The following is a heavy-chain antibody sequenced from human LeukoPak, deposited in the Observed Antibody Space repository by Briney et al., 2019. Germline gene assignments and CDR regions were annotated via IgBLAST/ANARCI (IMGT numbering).Heavy chain of an antibody. CDR1: GFIFSSYW. V-gene: IGHV3-7*05. Sequence: GGSLRLFCAASGFIFSSYWMSSVCQAPGKGLEWVANIKQDGSERNHVDFVKGRFTISRDNAKNLLYLQMNSLRAEDTDVYYCVRDWDGWGQGTLVTVSS. CDR3: VRDWDG. J-gene: IGHJ4*02. CDR2: IKQDGSER. D-gene: IGHD1-26*01.